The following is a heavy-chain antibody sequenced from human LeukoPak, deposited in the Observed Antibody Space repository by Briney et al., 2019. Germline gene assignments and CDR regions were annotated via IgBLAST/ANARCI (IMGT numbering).Heavy chain of an antibody. CDR1: GYTFTSYD. J-gene: IGHJ4*02. V-gene: IGHV1-8*01. CDR2: MNPNSGNT. CDR3: ARKSGIFGVVIIDY. Sequence: VASVKVSCKASGYTFTSYDINWVRQATGQGLEWMGWMNPNSGNTGYAQKFQGRVTMTRNTSISTAYMELSSLRSEDTAVYYCARKSGIFGVVIIDYWGQGTLVTVSS. D-gene: IGHD3-3*02.